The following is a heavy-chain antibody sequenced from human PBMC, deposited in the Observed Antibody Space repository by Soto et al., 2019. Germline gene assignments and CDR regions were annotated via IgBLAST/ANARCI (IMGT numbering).Heavy chain of an antibody. J-gene: IGHJ5*01. D-gene: IGHD2-15*01. V-gene: IGHV1-69*06. CDR3: ARDLGGGSAGRCRYNWIDS. CDR1: GDTFRNYA. CDR2: IIPIYGTT. Sequence: QVQLVQSGAEVKKPGSSVKVSCKASGDTFRNYALSWVRQAPGQGLEWMGGIIPIYGTTKYAQKFQDRVTITADTSTSTADMELSSLRSEDTAVYYCARDLGGGSAGRCRYNWIDSWGQGTLVTVSS.